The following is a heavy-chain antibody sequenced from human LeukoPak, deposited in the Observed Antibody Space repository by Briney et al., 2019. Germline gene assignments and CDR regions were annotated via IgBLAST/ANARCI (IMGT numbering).Heavy chain of an antibody. J-gene: IGHJ6*03. Sequence: SETLSLTCTVSGGSISSGSYYWTWIRQPAGKGLEWIGRIYTSGSTNYNPSLKSRVTISVDTSKNQFSLKLSSVTAADTAVYYCARALKGADYYYYYMDVWGKGTTVTVSS. CDR1: GGSISSGSYY. CDR2: IYTSGST. CDR3: ARALKGADYYYYYMDV. V-gene: IGHV4-61*02. D-gene: IGHD1-26*01.